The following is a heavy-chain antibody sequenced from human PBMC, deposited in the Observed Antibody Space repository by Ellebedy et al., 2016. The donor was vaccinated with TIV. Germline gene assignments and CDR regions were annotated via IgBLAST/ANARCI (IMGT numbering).Heavy chain of an antibody. CDR3: ARAEGVGLGPLNDIRPAYGMDV. CDR1: GGTFSSYA. CDR2: IIPIFGTA. J-gene: IGHJ6*02. D-gene: IGHD1-1*01. V-gene: IGHV1-69*13. Sequence: SVKVSCXASGGTFSSYAISWVRQAPGQGLEWMGGIIPIFGTANYAQKFQGRVTITADESTSTAYMELSSLRSEDTAVYYCARAEGVGLGPLNDIRPAYGMDVWGQGTTVTVSS.